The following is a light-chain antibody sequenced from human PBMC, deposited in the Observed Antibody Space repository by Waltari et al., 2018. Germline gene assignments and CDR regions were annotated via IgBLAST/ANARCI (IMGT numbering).Light chain of an antibody. Sequence: DIVMTQSPDSLAVSLGERASINCQSTKSVLQMSSNRNYLAWYQQKPGQPPKLLIYWASSRESGVPDRFSGSGSGTDFTLTIDSLHAEDVAVYYCQQYYTAPPPTFGGGTKVEIK. CDR1: KSVLQMSSNRNY. CDR3: QQYYTAPPPT. V-gene: IGKV4-1*01. J-gene: IGKJ4*01. CDR2: WAS.